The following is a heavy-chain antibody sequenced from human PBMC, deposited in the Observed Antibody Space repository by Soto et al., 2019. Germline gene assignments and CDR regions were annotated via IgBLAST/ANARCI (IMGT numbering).Heavy chain of an antibody. J-gene: IGHJ3*02. CDR3: ARGGGVGVAGSAAFDM. D-gene: IGHD3-3*01. CDR2: INPATGAA. V-gene: IGHV1-2*02. CDR1: GYPVTAYY. Sequence: QLHLVQSGAVVKKPGASVTVSCSASGYPVTAYYMHWVRQAPGRGLEWMRGINPATGAAKYTQTFQGRVTMTRDTSTSKVFMELSGLTSEDTAVFYCARGGGVGVAGSAAFDMWGQGTLVTVSS.